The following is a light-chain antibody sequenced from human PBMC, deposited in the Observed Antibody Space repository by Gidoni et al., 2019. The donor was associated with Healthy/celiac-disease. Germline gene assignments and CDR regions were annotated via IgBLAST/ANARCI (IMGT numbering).Light chain of an antibody. CDR2: AAS. CDR3: QQSYSTPRT. V-gene: IGKV1-39*01. Sequence: DIKRTQSPSSLSASVGDRVTITCRESQSISSYLNWYQQKPGKAPKLLIYAASSLQSGVPSRFSGSGSGTDFTLTISSLQPEDFATYYCQQSYSTPRTFXQXTKLEIK. CDR1: QSISSY. J-gene: IGKJ2*01.